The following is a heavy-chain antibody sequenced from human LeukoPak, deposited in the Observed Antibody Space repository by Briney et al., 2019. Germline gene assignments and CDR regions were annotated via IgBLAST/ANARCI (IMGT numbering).Heavy chain of an antibody. Sequence: PSETLSLTCTVSGVSMSSSPYYWGRIRQPPGKGLEWIGTIYDSGNTNYNPSLRSRLTISVDTSRNQFSLKLSSVTAADTAVYYCARHDCDSSRCSVNWFDPWGQGTLVTVSS. D-gene: IGHD2/OR15-2a*01. CDR2: IYDSGNT. CDR3: ARHDCDSSRCSVNWFDP. CDR1: GVSMSSSPYY. J-gene: IGHJ5*02. V-gene: IGHV4-39*01.